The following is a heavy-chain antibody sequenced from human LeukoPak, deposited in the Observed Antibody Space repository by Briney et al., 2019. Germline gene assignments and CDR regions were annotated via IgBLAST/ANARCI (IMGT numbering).Heavy chain of an antibody. CDR2: ISYDGSNK. V-gene: IGHV3-30*04. J-gene: IGHJ4*02. Sequence: GRSLRLSCAASGFTFSSYAMHWVRQAPGKGLEWVAVISYDGSNKYYADSVKGRSTISRDNSKNTLYLQMNSLRAEDTAVYYCAREDILTLGIDYWGQGTLVTVSS. CDR1: GFTFSSYA. CDR3: AREDILTLGIDY. D-gene: IGHD3-9*01.